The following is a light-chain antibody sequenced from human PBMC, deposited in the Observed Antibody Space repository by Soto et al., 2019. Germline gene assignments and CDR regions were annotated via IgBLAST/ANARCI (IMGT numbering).Light chain of an antibody. Sequence: SVLTQPPSLSGPPGQRVPTSSPGSTSTIGAGYDVHRYQQLPGTAPKLLIFGNSSRPSGVPDRFSGSKSGASASLAITGLQAEDEADYYCQSYDSSLSVGVFGGGTKVTVL. CDR2: GNS. CDR3: QSYDSSLSVGV. J-gene: IGLJ3*02. CDR1: TSTIGAGYD. V-gene: IGLV1-40*01.